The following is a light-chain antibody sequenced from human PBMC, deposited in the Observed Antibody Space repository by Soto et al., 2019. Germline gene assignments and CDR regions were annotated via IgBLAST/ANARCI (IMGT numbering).Light chain of an antibody. CDR1: SDVGGYNY. J-gene: IGLJ1*01. CDR3: SSYTNSNTLV. V-gene: IGLV2-14*01. CDR2: DVS. Sequence: QSALTQPASVSGSPGQSIAISLTGSDVGGYNYVSWYQQHPGKAPKLMIYDVSNRPSGVSNRFSGSKSGNTASLTISGLQIEDEADYYCSSYTNSNTLVFGTGTKLTVL.